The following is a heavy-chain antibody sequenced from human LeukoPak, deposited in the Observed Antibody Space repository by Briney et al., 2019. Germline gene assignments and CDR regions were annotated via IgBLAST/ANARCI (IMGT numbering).Heavy chain of an antibody. J-gene: IGHJ4*02. CDR1: GFTFSSYG. D-gene: IGHD6-13*01. CDR3: AVGVAAADLNY. CDR2: IWYDGSNK. V-gene: IGHV3-33*03. Sequence: GGSLRLSCAASGFTFSSYGMHWVRQAPGKGLEWVAVIWYDGSNKFYADSVKGRFIISRDNAKNSLYLQMNSLRAEDTAVYYCAVGVAAADLNYWGQGTLVTVSS.